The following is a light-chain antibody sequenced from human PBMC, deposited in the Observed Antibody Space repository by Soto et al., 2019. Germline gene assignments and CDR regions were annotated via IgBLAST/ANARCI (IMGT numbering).Light chain of an antibody. V-gene: IGLV1-40*01. CDR2: ANN. J-gene: IGLJ1*01. CDR3: QSYDSSRSPLYV. CDR1: SSNIVAGYD. Sequence: QSVLTQPPSVSGAPGQRVSISCTGRSSNIVAGYDVHWYQHLPGTAPKLLIYANNNRPSGVPDRFSGSKSGTSASLAITGLQAEDEADYYCQSYDSSRSPLYVFGTGTKLTVL.